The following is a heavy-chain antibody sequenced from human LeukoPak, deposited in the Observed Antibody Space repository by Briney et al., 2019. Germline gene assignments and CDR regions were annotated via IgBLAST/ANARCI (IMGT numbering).Heavy chain of an antibody. V-gene: IGHV2-5*08. J-gene: IGHJ5*02. CDR2: IYWDDDK. Sequence: LRLSCTVSGFTVSSNSMSWIRQPPGKALEWLALIYWDDDKRYSPSLKSRLTITKDTSKNQVVLTMTNMDPVDTATYYCAHRRAAAAGTRWFDPWGQGTLVTVSS. CDR1: GFTVSSNS. D-gene: IGHD6-13*01. CDR3: AHRRAAAAGTRWFDP.